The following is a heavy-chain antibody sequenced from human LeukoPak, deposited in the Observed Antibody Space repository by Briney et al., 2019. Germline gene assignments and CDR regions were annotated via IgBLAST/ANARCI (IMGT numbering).Heavy chain of an antibody. CDR1: GYSFTRYW. D-gene: IGHD2-2*01. CDR2: IYPDDSNT. CDR3: ARRQGCSSTSCPPDS. V-gene: IGHV5-51*01. Sequence: GESLKISCKGSGYSFTRYWIAWVRQMPGKSLEWMGIIYPDDSNTRYSPSFQGQVTISADKSITTAYLQWSSLKASDTAMYYCARRQGCSSTSCPPDSWGQGTLVTVSS. J-gene: IGHJ4*02.